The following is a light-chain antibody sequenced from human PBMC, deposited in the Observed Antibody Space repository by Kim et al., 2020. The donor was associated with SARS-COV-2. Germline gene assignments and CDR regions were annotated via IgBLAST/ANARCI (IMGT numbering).Light chain of an antibody. Sequence: GQSVTISCTGTSSDVGRYEFVSWYQQHPGTPPKLIISDVTERPSGVPDRFSGSKSGYTASLTISGLQAEDEADYYCCSYAGSYTYVFGTGTKVTVL. CDR2: DVT. J-gene: IGLJ1*01. CDR1: SSDVGRYEF. V-gene: IGLV2-11*01. CDR3: CSYAGSYTYV.